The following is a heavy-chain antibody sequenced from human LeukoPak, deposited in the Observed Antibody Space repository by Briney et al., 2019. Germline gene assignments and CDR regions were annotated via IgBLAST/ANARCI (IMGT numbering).Heavy chain of an antibody. V-gene: IGHV1-2*02. CDR3: ARDNSMHERGWWFDP. Sequence: ASVKVSCKASGYTFTGYYMHWVRQAPGQGLEWMGWINPNSGGTNYAQKFQGRVTMTRDTSISTAYMELSSLKSDDTAVYYCARDNSMHERGWWFDPWGQGTLVTVSS. D-gene: IGHD4-23*01. CDR2: INPNSGGT. J-gene: IGHJ5*02. CDR1: GYTFTGYY.